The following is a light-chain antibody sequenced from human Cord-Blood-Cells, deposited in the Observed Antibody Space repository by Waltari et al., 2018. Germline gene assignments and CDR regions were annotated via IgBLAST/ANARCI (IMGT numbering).Light chain of an antibody. V-gene: IGKV1-5*03. CDR2: KAS. J-gene: IGKJ1*01. Sequence: IQMTQSPSTLSASVGDRVTITCRASQSISSWLAWYQQKPGKAPKLLIYKASSLESGVPSMFSGGGSGTEFTLTISSLQPDDFATYYCQQYNSYWTFGQGTKVEIK. CDR1: QSISSW. CDR3: QQYNSYWT.